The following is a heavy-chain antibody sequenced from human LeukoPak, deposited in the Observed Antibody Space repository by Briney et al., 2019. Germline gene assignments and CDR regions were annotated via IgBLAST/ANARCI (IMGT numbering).Heavy chain of an antibody. Sequence: ASVKVSCKASGDTFTSYGITWVRQAPGQGLEWMGWISTYNGNTNYAQKLQGRVTMTTDTSTSTAYMELRSLKSDDTAVYYCARGRDWDYAFDYWGQGTLVTVSS. D-gene: IGHD1-7*01. V-gene: IGHV1-18*01. CDR2: ISTYNGNT. CDR3: ARGRDWDYAFDY. CDR1: GDTFTSYG. J-gene: IGHJ4*02.